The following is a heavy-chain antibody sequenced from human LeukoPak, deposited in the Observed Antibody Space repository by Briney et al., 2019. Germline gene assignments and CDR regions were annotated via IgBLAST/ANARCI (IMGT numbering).Heavy chain of an antibody. CDR2: IYYSGST. CDR1: GGSISSGDYY. D-gene: IGHD6-13*01. J-gene: IGHJ4*02. V-gene: IGHV4-30-4*08. CDR3: ARQAAAAGGEFDY. Sequence: SETLSLTCTVSGGSISSGDYYWSWIRQPPGKGLEWIGYIYYSGSTNYNPSLKSRVTISVDTSKNQFSLKLSSVTAADTAVYYCARQAAAAGGEFDYWGQGTLVTVSS.